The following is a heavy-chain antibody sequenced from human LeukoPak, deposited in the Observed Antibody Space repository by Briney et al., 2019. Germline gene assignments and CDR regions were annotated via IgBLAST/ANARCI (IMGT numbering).Heavy chain of an antibody. CDR3: AREIAVAGPNAFDI. V-gene: IGHV3-53*04. Sequence: GGSLRLSCAASGFTVSSNYMSWVRQAPGKGLEWLSVIYSGGSTYYADSVKGRFTISRHNSKNTLYLQMNSLRAEDTAVYYCAREIAVAGPNAFDIWGQGTMITVSS. CDR2: IYSGGST. CDR1: GFTVSSNY. D-gene: IGHD6-19*01. J-gene: IGHJ3*02.